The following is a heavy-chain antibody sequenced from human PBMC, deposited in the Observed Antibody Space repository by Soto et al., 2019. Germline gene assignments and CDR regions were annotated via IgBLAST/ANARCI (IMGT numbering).Heavy chain of an antibody. D-gene: IGHD3-3*01. Sequence: EVQLVESGGGLVQPGRSLRLSCTASGFTFGDYAMSWFRQAPGKGLEWVGFIRSKAYGGTTEYVASVKGRFTISRDDSKSIAYLQMNSLKTEDTAVYYCTREDYDFWSGYYTAFDYWGQGTLVTVSS. J-gene: IGHJ4*02. V-gene: IGHV3-49*03. CDR2: IRSKAYGGTT. CDR3: TREDYDFWSGYYTAFDY. CDR1: GFTFGDYA.